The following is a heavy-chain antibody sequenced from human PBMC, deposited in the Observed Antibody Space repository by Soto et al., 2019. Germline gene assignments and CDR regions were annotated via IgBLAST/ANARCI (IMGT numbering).Heavy chain of an antibody. V-gene: IGHV3-49*03. J-gene: IGHJ5*02. Sequence: PGGSLRLSCTASGFTFGDYAMSWFRQAPGKGLEWVGFIRSKAYGGTAEYAASVKGRFTISRDDSKSIAYLQMNSLKTEDTAVYFCTRDQGYYYGSGSSNWFDPWGQGTLVTRLL. CDR3: TRDQGYYYGSGSSNWFDP. CDR2: IRSKAYGGTA. CDR1: GFTFGDYA. D-gene: IGHD3-10*01.